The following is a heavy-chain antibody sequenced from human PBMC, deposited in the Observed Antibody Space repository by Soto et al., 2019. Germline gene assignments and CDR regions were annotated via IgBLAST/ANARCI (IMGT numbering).Heavy chain of an antibody. CDR1: GCSISSGGYY. Sequence: PSETLSLTCPFSGCSISSGGYYWSWIRQHPGKGLEWIGYIYYSGSTYYNPSLKSRVTISVDTSKNQFSLKLSSVTAADTAVYYWASEWFGDYYGLDVWGQGTTVTVSS. CDR2: IYYSGST. J-gene: IGHJ6*01. CDR3: ASEWFGDYYGLDV. V-gene: IGHV4-31*08. D-gene: IGHD3-10*01.